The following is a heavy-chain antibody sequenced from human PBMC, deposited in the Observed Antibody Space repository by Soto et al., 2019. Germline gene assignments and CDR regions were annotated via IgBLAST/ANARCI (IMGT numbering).Heavy chain of an antibody. CDR3: ARDPASEASYYYGMDV. D-gene: IGHD5-12*01. J-gene: IGHJ6*02. CDR1: GGTFSSYA. CDR2: IIPIFGTA. Sequence: SVKVSCKASGGTFSSYAISWVRQAPGQGLEWMGGIIPIFGTANYAQKFQGRVTITADKSTSTAYMELSSLRSEDTAVYYCARDPASEASYYYGMDVWGQGTTVTVSS. V-gene: IGHV1-69*06.